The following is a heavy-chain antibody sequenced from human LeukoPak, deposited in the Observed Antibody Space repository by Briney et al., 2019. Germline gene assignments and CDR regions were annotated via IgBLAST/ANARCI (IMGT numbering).Heavy chain of an antibody. V-gene: IGHV3-30*02. CDR1: GFTFSSYG. J-gene: IGHJ5*02. D-gene: IGHD2-21*02. CDR3: AKSVVVTPVDWFDP. Sequence: QPGGSLRLSCTASGFTFSSYGMHWVRQAPGKGLEWVAFIRYDGSNKYYADSVKGRFTISRDNSKNTLYLQMNSLRAEDTAVYYCAKSVVVTPVDWFDPWGQGTLVTVSS. CDR2: IRYDGSNK.